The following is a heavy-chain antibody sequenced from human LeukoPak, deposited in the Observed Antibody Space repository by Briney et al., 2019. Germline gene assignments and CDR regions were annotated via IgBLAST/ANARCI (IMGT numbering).Heavy chain of an antibody. CDR2: IYYSGST. D-gene: IGHD2-2*01. Sequence: SETLSLTCTVSGGSISSYYWGWIRQPPGKGLEWIGYIYYSGSTNYNPSLKSRVTISVDTSKNQFSLKLSSVTAADTAVYYCARGGVVVPAAEEVGFDPWGQGTLVTVSS. CDR3: ARGGVVVPAAEEVGFDP. CDR1: GGSISSYY. V-gene: IGHV4-59*01. J-gene: IGHJ5*02.